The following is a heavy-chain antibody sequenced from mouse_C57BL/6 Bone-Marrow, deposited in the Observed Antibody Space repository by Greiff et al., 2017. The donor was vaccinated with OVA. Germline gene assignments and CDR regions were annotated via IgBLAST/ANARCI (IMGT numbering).Heavy chain of an antibody. CDR1: GFNINDYY. CDR3: ATGYYGSSPFWYFDV. D-gene: IGHD1-1*01. CDR2: IDPEDGDT. Sequence: EVHLVESGAELVRPGASVKLSCTASGFNINDYYMHWVKLRPQPGLELIGRIDPEDGDTESAPTFQGKATMTANTSSTTAYLQLNSLTSEDTAVYYCATGYYGSSPFWYFDVWGTGTTVTVAS. V-gene: IGHV14-1*01. J-gene: IGHJ1*03.